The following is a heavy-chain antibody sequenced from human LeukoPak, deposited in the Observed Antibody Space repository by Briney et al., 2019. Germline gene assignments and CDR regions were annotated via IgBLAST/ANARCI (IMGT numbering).Heavy chain of an antibody. CDR1: GYTFTGYY. D-gene: IGHD6-19*01. Sequence: ASVTVSCTASGYTFTGYYMHWVRQAPGQGLEWMGWINPNSGGTNYAQKFQGRVTMTRDTSISTAYMELSRLRSDDTAVYYCARIMGSGWFRGWFDPWGQGTLVTVSS. CDR3: ARIMGSGWFRGWFDP. J-gene: IGHJ5*02. V-gene: IGHV1-2*02. CDR2: INPNSGGT.